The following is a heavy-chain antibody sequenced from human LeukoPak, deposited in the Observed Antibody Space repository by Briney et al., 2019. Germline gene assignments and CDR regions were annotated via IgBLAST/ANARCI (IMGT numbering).Heavy chain of an antibody. CDR3: AKASGAGEKYSYYMDV. V-gene: IGHV3-30*02. CDR2: IRYDGDNK. J-gene: IGHJ6*03. Sequence: QPGGSLRLSCAASGFAFSSYGMHWVRQAPGKGLEWVTFIRYDGDNKYYADSVKGRFSVSRDNSKNTVYVHIHTLRTEDTAIYYCAKASGAGEKYSYYMDVWGKGTTVTV. D-gene: IGHD3-16*01. CDR1: GFAFSSYG.